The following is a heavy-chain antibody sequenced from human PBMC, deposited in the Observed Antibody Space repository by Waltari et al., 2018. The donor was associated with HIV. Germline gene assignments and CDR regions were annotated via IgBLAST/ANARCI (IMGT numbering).Heavy chain of an antibody. V-gene: IGHV3-48*02. D-gene: IGHD1-1*01. CDR2: YTSESTTV. CDR3: ASASVGTAYFDY. CDR1: GFTFSRNT. J-gene: IGHJ4*02. Sequence: VQLVESGGGLVQPGGSLRLSCAASGFTFSRNTMNWVRQAPGKWLGVLSTYTSESTTVPYAVSLKGRFTNSRDNAKNSVFLQMGSLRDEATAVYYCASASVGTAYFDYRGPGTLVTVSS.